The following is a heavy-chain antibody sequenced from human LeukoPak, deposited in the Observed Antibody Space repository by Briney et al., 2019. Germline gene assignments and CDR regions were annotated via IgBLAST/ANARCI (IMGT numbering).Heavy chain of an antibody. CDR3: ARSNVDTAMVSLGY. V-gene: IGHV1-2*02. J-gene: IGHJ4*02. Sequence: ASVKVSCKASGYTLTGYYMHWVRQAPGQGLEWMGWINPNSGGTNYAQKFQGRVTMTRDTSISTAYMELSGLRSDDTAVYYCARSNVDTAMVSLGYWGQGTLVTVSS. CDR2: INPNSGGT. D-gene: IGHD5-18*01. CDR1: GYTLTGYY.